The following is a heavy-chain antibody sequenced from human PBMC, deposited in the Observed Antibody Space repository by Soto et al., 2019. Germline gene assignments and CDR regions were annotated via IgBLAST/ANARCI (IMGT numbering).Heavy chain of an antibody. J-gene: IGHJ3*02. D-gene: IGHD1-1*01. CDR3: ARGGGTRIETDAFDI. Sequence: GGSLRLSCAASGFTFSSYWMSWVRQAPGKGLEWVANIKQDGSEKYYVDSVKGRFTISRDNAKNSLYLQMNSLRAEDTAVYYCARGGGTRIETDAFDIWGQGTMVTVSS. CDR2: IKQDGSEK. CDR1: GFTFSSYW. V-gene: IGHV3-7*01.